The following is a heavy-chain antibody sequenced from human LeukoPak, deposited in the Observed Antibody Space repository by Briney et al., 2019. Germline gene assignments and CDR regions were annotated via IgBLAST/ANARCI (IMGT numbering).Heavy chain of an antibody. CDR3: AKDTNYYDSSGYYFDY. J-gene: IGHJ4*02. D-gene: IGHD3-22*01. V-gene: IGHV3-9*01. Sequence: PGRSLRLSCSASGFTFDDYAMHWVRQAPGKGLEWASGISWNSGSIGYADSVKGRFTISRDNAKNSLYLQMNSLRAEDTALYYCAKDTNYYDSSGYYFDYWGQGTLVTVSS. CDR1: GFTFDDYA. CDR2: ISWNSGSI.